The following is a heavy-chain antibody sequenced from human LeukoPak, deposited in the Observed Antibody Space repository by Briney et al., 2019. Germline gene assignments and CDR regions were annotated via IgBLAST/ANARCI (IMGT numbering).Heavy chain of an antibody. CDR3: ARASPESRDGFHRY. D-gene: IGHD5-24*01. CDR1: GGTFSSYA. CDR2: IIPILGIA. Sequence: SVKVSCKASGGTFSSYAISWVRQPPGQGLEWMGRIIPILGIANYAQKFQGRVTITADKSTSTAYMELSSLRSEDTAVYYCARASPESRDGFHRYWGQGTLVTVSS. J-gene: IGHJ4*02. V-gene: IGHV1-69*04.